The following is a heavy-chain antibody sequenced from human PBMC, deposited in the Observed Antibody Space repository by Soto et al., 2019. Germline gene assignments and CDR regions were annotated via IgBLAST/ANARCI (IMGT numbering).Heavy chain of an antibody. J-gene: IGHJ4*02. D-gene: IGHD2-21*02. CDR1: GFSLSTSGLG. Sequence: QITLKESGPTLVKPTQTLTLTCTFSGFSLSTSGLGVGWIRQPPGKALEWLALIYWDDHKRYSPSLKSRLTITKDTSKNQVVLTMTNMDPVDTATYYCAHSIVTASLLDYWGQGTLVTVSS. CDR3: AHSIVTASLLDY. V-gene: IGHV2-5*02. CDR2: IYWDDHK.